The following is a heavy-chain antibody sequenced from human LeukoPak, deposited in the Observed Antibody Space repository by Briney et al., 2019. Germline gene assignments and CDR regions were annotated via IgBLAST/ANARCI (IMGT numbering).Heavy chain of an antibody. CDR3: AKDPGADTAMGQFDY. J-gene: IGHJ4*02. Sequence: GGSLRLTCAASGFTFSSYAMSWVRQAPGKGLEWVSAISGSGGSTYYAGSVKGRFTISRDNSKNTLYLQMNSLRAEDTAVYYCAKDPGADTAMGQFDYWGQGTLVTVSS. CDR1: GFTFSSYA. V-gene: IGHV3-23*01. D-gene: IGHD5-18*01. CDR2: ISGSGGST.